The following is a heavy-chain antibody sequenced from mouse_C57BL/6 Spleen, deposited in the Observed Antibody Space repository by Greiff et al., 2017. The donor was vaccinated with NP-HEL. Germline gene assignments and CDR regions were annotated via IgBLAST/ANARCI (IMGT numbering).Heavy chain of an antibody. V-gene: IGHV1-64*01. CDR2: IHPNSGST. J-gene: IGHJ4*01. CDR1: GYTFTSYW. D-gene: IGHD2-3*01. CDR3: ARERLLRGAMDY. Sequence: QVQLQQPGAELVKPGASVKLSCKASGYTFTSYWMHWVKQRPGQGLEWIGMIHPNSGSTNYNEKFKSKATLTVDKSSSTAYMQLSSLTSEDSAVYYCARERLLRGAMDYWGQGTSVTVSS.